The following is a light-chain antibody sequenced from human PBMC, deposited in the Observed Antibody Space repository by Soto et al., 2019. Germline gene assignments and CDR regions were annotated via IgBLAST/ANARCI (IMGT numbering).Light chain of an antibody. Sequence: EIVLTQSPATLSLSPGESATLSCRATRGVSSYLAWYQQTPGQAPRLLIYDASSRPTDIPARFSGSGSGTDFTLPISSLEPEDFALYYCQPRSNWPITFGQGTRLEI. CDR3: QPRSNWPIT. J-gene: IGKJ5*01. CDR2: DAS. CDR1: RGVSSY. V-gene: IGKV3-11*01.